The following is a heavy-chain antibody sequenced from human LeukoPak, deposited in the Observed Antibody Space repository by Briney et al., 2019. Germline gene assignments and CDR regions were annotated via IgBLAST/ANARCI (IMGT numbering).Heavy chain of an antibody. V-gene: IGHV1-69*04. Sequence: SVEVSCKASGGTFSSYAISWVRQAPGQGLEWMGRIIPILGIANYAQKFQGRVTITADKSTSTAYMELSSLRSEDTAVYYCARETLYSGYDSGYYYYGMDVWGQGTTVTVSS. CDR1: GGTFSSYA. D-gene: IGHD5-12*01. J-gene: IGHJ6*02. CDR2: IIPILGIA. CDR3: ARETLYSGYDSGYYYYGMDV.